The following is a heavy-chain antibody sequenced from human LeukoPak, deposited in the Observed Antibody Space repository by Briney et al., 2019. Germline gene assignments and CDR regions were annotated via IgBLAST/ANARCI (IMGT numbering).Heavy chain of an antibody. CDR1: GFTFSSYA. V-gene: IGHV3-30-3*01. CDR2: ISYDGSNK. Sequence: GGSLRLSCAASGFTFSSYAMHWVRQAPGKGLEWVAVISYDGSNKYYADSVKGRFTISRDNSKNTLYLQMNSLRAEDTAVYYCANGRVNYDILSSADYWGQGTLVTVSS. J-gene: IGHJ4*02. CDR3: ANGRVNYDILSSADY. D-gene: IGHD3-9*01.